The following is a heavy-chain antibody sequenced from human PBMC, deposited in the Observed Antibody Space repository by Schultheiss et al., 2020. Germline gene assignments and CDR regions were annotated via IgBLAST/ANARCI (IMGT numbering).Heavy chain of an antibody. CDR1: GFTFSSYS. Sequence: GGSLRLSCAASGFTFSSYSMNWVRQAPGKGLVWVSRINSDGSSTSYADSVKGRFTISRDNSKNTLYLQMNSLRAEDTAVYYCARQQVGSNWFDPWGQGTRVTVSS. D-gene: IGHD1/OR15-1a*01. V-gene: IGHV3-74*01. CDR2: INSDGSST. CDR3: ARQQVGSNWFDP. J-gene: IGHJ5*02.